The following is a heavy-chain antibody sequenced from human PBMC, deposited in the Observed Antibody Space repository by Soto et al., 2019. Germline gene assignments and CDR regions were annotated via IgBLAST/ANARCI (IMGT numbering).Heavy chain of an antibody. CDR3: ASNEYYDSSGYYPLLDNRGDYYGMDV. V-gene: IGHV1-18*01. CDR2: ISAYNGNT. D-gene: IGHD3-22*01. Sequence: QVQLVQSGAEVKKPGASVKVSCKASGYTFTSYGISWVRQAPGQGLEWMGWISAYNGNTNYAQKLQGRVTMTTDTATSTAYMXXRXLXXDDTAVYYCASNEYYDSSGYYPLLDNRGDYYGMDVWGQGTTVTVSS. J-gene: IGHJ6*02. CDR1: GYTFTSYG.